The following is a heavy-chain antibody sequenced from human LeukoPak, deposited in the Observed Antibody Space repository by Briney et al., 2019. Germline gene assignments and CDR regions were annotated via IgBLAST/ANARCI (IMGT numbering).Heavy chain of an antibody. CDR1: GGTFSSYA. CDR3: ARDRRGDYLDAFDI. Sequence: GGSLRLSCAASGGTFSSYAISWVRQAPGQGLEWMGGIIPIFGTANYAQKFQGRVTITADESTSTAYMELSSLRSEDTAVYYCARDRRGDYLDAFDIWGQGTMVTVSS. J-gene: IGHJ3*02. D-gene: IGHD4-11*01. CDR2: IIPIFGTA. V-gene: IGHV1-69*01.